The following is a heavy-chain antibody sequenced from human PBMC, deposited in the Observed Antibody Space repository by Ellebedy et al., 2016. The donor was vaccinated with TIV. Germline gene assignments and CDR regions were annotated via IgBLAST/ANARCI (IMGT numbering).Heavy chain of an antibody. CDR2: LNTDGSST. V-gene: IGHV3-74*01. Sequence: GESLKISCAASGFSFGSYWMHWVRQAPGKGLVWVSRLNTDGSSTSYADSVKGRFTISRDNAKNSLYLQMDSLRAEDTALYYCARDQGGGWYERDYWGQGTLVTFSS. D-gene: IGHD6-19*01. CDR3: ARDQGGGWYERDY. CDR1: GFSFGSYW. J-gene: IGHJ4*02.